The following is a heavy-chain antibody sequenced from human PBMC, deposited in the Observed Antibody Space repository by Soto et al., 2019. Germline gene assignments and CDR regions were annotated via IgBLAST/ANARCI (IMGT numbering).Heavy chain of an antibody. Sequence: QVQLRESGPGLVKPSETLSLTCTVSGGSISSGGHYWAWIRQLPGKGLERIGYIYYSGINNYNPYLRSRVSIAVDKSNTQFSLNLNSVTFADTAVYYCARVRGYPYRYYFDYWGQGALVSVSS. CDR2: IYYSGIN. D-gene: IGHD3-16*02. V-gene: IGHV4-31*03. CDR3: ARVRGYPYRYYFDY. J-gene: IGHJ4*02. CDR1: GGSISSGGHY.